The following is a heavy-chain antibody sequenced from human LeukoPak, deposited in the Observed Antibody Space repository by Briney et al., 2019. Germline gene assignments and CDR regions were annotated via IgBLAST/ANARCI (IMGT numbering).Heavy chain of an antibody. J-gene: IGHJ4*02. Sequence: GGPLRLSCAASGFTFSSYSMNWVRQAPGKGLEWVSSISSSSSYIYYADSVKGRFTISRDNAKNSLYLQMNSLRAEDTAVYYCARDRIAAGTSDYWGQGTLVTVSS. CDR2: ISSSSSYI. CDR1: GFTFSSYS. CDR3: ARDRIAAGTSDY. V-gene: IGHV3-21*01. D-gene: IGHD6-13*01.